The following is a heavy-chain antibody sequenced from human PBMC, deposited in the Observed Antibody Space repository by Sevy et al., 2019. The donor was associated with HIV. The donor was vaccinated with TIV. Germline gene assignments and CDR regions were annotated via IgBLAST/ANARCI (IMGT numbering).Heavy chain of an antibody. D-gene: IGHD7-27*01. Sequence: GESLKISCAASGFTFSGSAMHWVRQASGKGLEWVGRIRSKANSYATAYAASVKGRFTISRDDSKNTAYLQMNSLKTEDTAVYYCTSVPGDGSYYYMDVWGKGTTVTVSS. CDR3: TSVPGDGSYYYMDV. V-gene: IGHV3-73*01. J-gene: IGHJ6*03. CDR2: IRSKANSYAT. CDR1: GFTFSGSA.